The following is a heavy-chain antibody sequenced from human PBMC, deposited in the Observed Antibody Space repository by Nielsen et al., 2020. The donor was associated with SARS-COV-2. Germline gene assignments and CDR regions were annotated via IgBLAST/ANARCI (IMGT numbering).Heavy chain of an antibody. CDR1: GGTFSSYA. J-gene: IGHJ6*03. D-gene: IGHD2-2*02. Sequence: ASVKVSCKASGGTFSSYAISWVRQAPGQGLEWMGWISAYNGNTNYAQKLQGRVTMTTDTSTSTAYMELRSLRSDDTAVYYCARVVTCSSTSCYIGYYYYYYMDVWGKGTTVTV. CDR3: ARVVTCSSTSCYIGYYYYYYMDV. V-gene: IGHV1-18*01. CDR2: ISAYNGNT.